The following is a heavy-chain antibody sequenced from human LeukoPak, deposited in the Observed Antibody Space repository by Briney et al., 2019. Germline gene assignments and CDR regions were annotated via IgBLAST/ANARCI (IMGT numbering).Heavy chain of an antibody. V-gene: IGHV3-53*04. CDR1: GFTVSSNY. CDR2: IYSGGST. J-gene: IGHJ5*02. Sequence: PGGSLRLSCAASGFTVSSNYMSWVRQAPGKGLEWVSVIYSGGSTYCADFVKGRFTISRHNSKNTLYLQMNSLRAEDTAVYYCARGRPNWFDPWGQGTLVTVSS. CDR3: ARGRPNWFDP.